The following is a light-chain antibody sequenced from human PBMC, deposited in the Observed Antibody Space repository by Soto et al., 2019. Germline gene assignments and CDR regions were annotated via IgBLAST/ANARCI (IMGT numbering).Light chain of an antibody. J-gene: IGLJ1*01. CDR2: DVS. Sequence: QSALTQPASVSGSPGQSITISCTGTSSDIGVYNYVSWYQHHPGKAPKFIIYDVSNRPSGVSDRFSGSKSGNTASLTISRLQPEDEADYYCNSYTSSSTYVCGTGIKLTVL. CDR1: SSDIGVYNY. CDR3: NSYTSSSTYV. V-gene: IGLV2-14*03.